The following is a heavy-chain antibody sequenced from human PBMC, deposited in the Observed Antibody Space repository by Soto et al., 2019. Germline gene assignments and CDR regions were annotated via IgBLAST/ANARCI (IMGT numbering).Heavy chain of an antibody. D-gene: IGHD5-12*01. CDR2: IYYNGNT. CDR3: ARGSGYNYDY. J-gene: IGHJ4*02. CDR1: GGSIVNFV. Sequence: ETLSLTCTVSGGSIVNFVGNWIRQPPGKGLEWIGYIYYNGNTNYSPSLKSQVTMSVDTSKNQFSLKLSSVPAADTAVYYCARGSGYNYDYWGQGTLVTVSS. V-gene: IGHV4-59*01.